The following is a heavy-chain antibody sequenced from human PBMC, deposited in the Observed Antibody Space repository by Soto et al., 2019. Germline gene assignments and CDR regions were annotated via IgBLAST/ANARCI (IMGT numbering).Heavy chain of an antibody. V-gene: IGHV4-59*01. D-gene: IGHD3-3*01. CDR2: IYYSGST. CDR3: ARAPLITIFGVVIISGMDV. CDR1: GGSITTYY. Sequence: SETLSLTCSVSGGSITTYYWSWLRQPPGKGLEWIGYIYYSGSTNYNPSLKSRVTISVDTSKNQFSLKLSSVTAADTAVYYCARAPLITIFGVVIISGMDVWGQGTTVTVS. J-gene: IGHJ6*02.